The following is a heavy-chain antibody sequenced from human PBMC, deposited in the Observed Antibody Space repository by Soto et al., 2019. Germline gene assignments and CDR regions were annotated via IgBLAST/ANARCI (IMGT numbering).Heavy chain of an antibody. V-gene: IGHV3-23*01. CDR2: ISGGGDAT. J-gene: IGHJ2*01. Sequence: EVQLLESGGGLVQPGGSLRLSCAASGFTFISYAMNWVRQAPGKGLQWVSAISGGGDATFYADSVKGRFTISRDNSRNTVTLHMNSLGADDTAVYYCARKVPGSTNRPDSWYFDLWGRGTLVTVSS. D-gene: IGHD3-10*01. CDR1: GFTFISYA. CDR3: ARKVPGSTNRPDSWYFDL.